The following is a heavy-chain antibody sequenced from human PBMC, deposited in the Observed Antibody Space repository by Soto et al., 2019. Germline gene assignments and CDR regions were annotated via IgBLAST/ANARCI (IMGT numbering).Heavy chain of an antibody. CDR2: ISSSDNTT. J-gene: IGHJ4*02. V-gene: IGHV3-11*01. CDR1: GFTFSDYY. CDR3: ARDARPVTL. Sequence: QVQLVESGGGLVKPGGSLRLSCAASGFTFSDYYMNWIRQAPGKGLEWVSNISSSDNTTYYADSVKGRFTISRDNAKNSLYLQMSSLRAEDTAVDYCARDARPVTLWGQGTLVTVSS. D-gene: IGHD2-15*01.